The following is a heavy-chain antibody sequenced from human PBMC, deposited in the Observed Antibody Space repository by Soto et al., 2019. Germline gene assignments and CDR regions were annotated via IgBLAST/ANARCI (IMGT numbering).Heavy chain of an antibody. J-gene: IGHJ5*02. CDR3: ARMSIAAAGMFPSWFGT. V-gene: IGHV1-69*01. D-gene: IGHD6-13*01. Sequence: QVQLVQSGAEVKKPGSSVKVSCKASGGTFSSYAISWVRQAPGQGLEWMGGIIPIFGTANYAQKFQGRVTITADESTSTAYMELSSLRSEDTAVYYGARMSIAAAGMFPSWFGTWGQGTLVTVSS. CDR2: IIPIFGTA. CDR1: GGTFSSYA.